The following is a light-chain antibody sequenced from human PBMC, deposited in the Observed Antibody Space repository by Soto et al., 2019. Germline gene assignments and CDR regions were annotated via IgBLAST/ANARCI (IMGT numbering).Light chain of an antibody. CDR3: QQIHSTSSYT. V-gene: IGKV1-39*01. Sequence: DIQMTQSPSSLSASVGDRVTITCRASQNIRYYLYWYQQRPGKTPNLLVYAASNLRSGVPTRFRGSGSGTDFPLTISSLQPEDFATYYCQQIHSTSSYTFGQGTRVDIK. CDR2: AAS. CDR1: QNIRYY. J-gene: IGKJ2*01.